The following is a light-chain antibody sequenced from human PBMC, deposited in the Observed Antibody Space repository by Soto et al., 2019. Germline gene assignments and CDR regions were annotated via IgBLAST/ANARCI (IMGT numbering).Light chain of an antibody. CDR1: QSVYNNY. V-gene: IGKV3-20*01. Sequence: EIVLTQSPGTLSLSPGERVNLSCRASQSVYNNYLAWYQQRPGQAPRTLIYGASSRATGIPDRFSGSGSGTDFTLSISGLEPEDSAVYYCQQYGNSLTFGGGTKVEIK. J-gene: IGKJ4*01. CDR2: GAS. CDR3: QQYGNSLT.